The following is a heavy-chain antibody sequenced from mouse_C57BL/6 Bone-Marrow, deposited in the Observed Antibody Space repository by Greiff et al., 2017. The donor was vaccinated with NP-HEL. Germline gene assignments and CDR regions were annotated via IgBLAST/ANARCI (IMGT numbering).Heavy chain of an antibody. Sequence: EVKVVESGGGLVKPGGSLKLSCAASGFTFSDYGMHWVRQAPEKGLEWVGYISRGSSTIYYAETVKGRFTITRDNAKNTPFLQMTSLRSEDTAIYYCAKSYYDGSSFYYCAMDDWGQGTSVTVSS. D-gene: IGHD1-1*01. V-gene: IGHV5-17*01. CDR2: ISRGSSTI. CDR3: AKSYYDGSSFYYCAMDD. CDR1: GFTFSDYG. J-gene: IGHJ4*01.